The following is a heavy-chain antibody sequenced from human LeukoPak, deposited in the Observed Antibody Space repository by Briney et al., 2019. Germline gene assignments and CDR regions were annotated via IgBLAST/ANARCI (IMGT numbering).Heavy chain of an antibody. Sequence: GGSLRLSCAASGFTFNNYAMNWVRQAPGKGLEWVSRISSSGGTTYCADSVKGRFTISRGNSKNTLYLQMNSLRVEDTAVYYCAKAGSVLGATDWFDPWGQGTLVTVSS. J-gene: IGHJ5*02. CDR1: GFTFNNYA. D-gene: IGHD1-26*01. CDR3: AKAGSVLGATDWFDP. CDR2: ISSSGGTT. V-gene: IGHV3-23*01.